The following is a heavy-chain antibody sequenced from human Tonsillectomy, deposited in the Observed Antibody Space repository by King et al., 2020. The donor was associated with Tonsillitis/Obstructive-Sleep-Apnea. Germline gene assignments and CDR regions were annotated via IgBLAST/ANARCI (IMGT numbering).Heavy chain of an antibody. V-gene: IGHV4-59*01. CDR2: IYYSGST. CDR3: ARVRSGDSKLYYFDY. Sequence: VQLQESGPGLVKPSETLSLTCTVSGGSISSYYWSWIRQPPGKGLEWIGYIYYSGSTNYNPSLKSRVTISVDTSKNQFSLKLSSVPAADTAVYYCARVRSGDSKLYYFDYWGQGTLVTVSS. J-gene: IGHJ4*02. CDR1: GGSISSYY. D-gene: IGHD2-21*02.